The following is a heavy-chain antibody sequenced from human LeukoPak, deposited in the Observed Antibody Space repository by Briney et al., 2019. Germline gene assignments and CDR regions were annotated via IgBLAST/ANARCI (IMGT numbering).Heavy chain of an antibody. D-gene: IGHD3-10*01. CDR2: IYHSGST. J-gene: IGHJ6*02. CDR1: GSSISSSNW. Sequence: SETLSLTCAVSGSSISSSNWWSWVRQPPGKGLEWIGEIYHSGSTNCNPSLKSRVTISVDKSKNQFSLKLSSVTAADTAVYYCARVPMVRGVTKYYYGMDVWGQGTTVTVSS. V-gene: IGHV4-4*02. CDR3: ARVPMVRGVTKYYYGMDV.